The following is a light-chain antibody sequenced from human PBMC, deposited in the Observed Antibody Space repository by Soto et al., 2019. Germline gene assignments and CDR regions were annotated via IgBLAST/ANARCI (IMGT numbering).Light chain of an antibody. CDR1: QSVLYSTNTKNS. V-gene: IGKV4-1*01. Sequence: DILLTQSTDSLAVSLGERATINCKSSQSVLYSTNTKNSLSWYQQQPGQPPKLLFYWQSTGECGVPDRFGGSGCETDFTITIGSLQAEDVAVYYCQQYYDIPYTFGEGTKVDIK. CDR3: QQYYDIPYT. CDR2: WQS. J-gene: IGKJ2*01.